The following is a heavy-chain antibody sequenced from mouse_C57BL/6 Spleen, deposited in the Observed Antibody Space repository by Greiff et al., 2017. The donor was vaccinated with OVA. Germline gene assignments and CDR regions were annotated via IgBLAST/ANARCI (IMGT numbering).Heavy chain of an antibody. Sequence: EVKVVESGGGLVKPGGSLKLSCAASGFTFSSYAMSWVRQTPEKRLEWVATISDGGSYTYYPDNVKGRFTISRDNAKNNLYLQMSHLKSEDTAMYYCARDGDYGSSYDWYFDVWGTGTTVTVSS. J-gene: IGHJ1*03. CDR3: ARDGDYGSSYDWYFDV. CDR1: GFTFSSYA. V-gene: IGHV5-4*01. D-gene: IGHD1-1*01. CDR2: ISDGGSYT.